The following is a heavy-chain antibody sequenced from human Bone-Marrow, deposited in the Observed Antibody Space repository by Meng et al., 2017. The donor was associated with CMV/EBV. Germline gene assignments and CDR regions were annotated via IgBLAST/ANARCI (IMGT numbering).Heavy chain of an antibody. D-gene: IGHD6-6*01. CDR2: IYYSGST. Sequence: SETLSLTCTVSGGSISSYYWSWIRQPPGKGLEWIGYIYYSGSTNYNPSLKSRVTISVDTSKNQFSLKLSSVTAADTAVYYCARGVAKSSSIAAPFDYWGQGNLVTVSS. CDR3: ARGVAKSSSIAAPFDY. V-gene: IGHV4-59*01. CDR1: GGSISSYY. J-gene: IGHJ4*02.